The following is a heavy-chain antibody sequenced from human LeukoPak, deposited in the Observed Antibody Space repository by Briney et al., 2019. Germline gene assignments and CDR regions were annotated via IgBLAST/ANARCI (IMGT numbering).Heavy chain of an antibody. Sequence: ASVKVSCKASGYTFTSYDINWVRQATGQGLEWMGWMNPNSGNTGYAQKFQGRVTMTRNTSISTAYMELSSLRSEDTAVYYCARMVATVAGTGNWFDPWGQGTLVTVSS. V-gene: IGHV1-8*01. CDR3: ARMVATVAGTGNWFDP. CDR1: GYTFTSYD. J-gene: IGHJ5*02. CDR2: MNPNSGNT. D-gene: IGHD6-19*01.